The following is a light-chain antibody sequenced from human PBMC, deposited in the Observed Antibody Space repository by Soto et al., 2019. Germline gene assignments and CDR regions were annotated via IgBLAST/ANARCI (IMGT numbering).Light chain of an antibody. V-gene: IGKV3D-20*02. Sequence: DIVLTQSPGTLSLSPGERVTLSCRASQSVRSDYLAWYQQRPGQSPRLLIYGASSRATGIPDRFTGSGSGADFTLTISSLEPEDFAVYYCQQRSNWPITFGQGTRLEIK. CDR3: QQRSNWPIT. J-gene: IGKJ5*01. CDR1: QSVRSDY. CDR2: GAS.